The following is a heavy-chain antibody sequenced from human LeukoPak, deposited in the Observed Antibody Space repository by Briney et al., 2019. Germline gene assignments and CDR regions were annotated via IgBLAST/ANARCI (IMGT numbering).Heavy chain of an antibody. J-gene: IGHJ4*02. Sequence: GGSLRLSCVASGFPFSNTWMNWVRQAPGKGLEWVGRIKSKSDGRTTDYAAPVKGRFTISREDSENTLYLEMSSLKTEDTAVYYCTTVRSYWGQGTLVTVSA. CDR3: TTVRSY. CDR2: IKSKSDGRTT. V-gene: IGHV3-15*01. CDR1: GFPFSNTW.